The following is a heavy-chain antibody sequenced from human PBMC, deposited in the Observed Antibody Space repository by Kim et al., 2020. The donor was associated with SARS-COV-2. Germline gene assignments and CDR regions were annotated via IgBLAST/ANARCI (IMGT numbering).Heavy chain of an antibody. D-gene: IGHD6-13*01. Sequence: SETLSLTCTVSGGSISSGGYYWSWIRQHPGKGLEWIGYIYYSGSTYYNPSLKSRVTISVDTSKNQFSLKLSSVTAADTAVYYCATSIAAAGPFDYWGQGTLVTVSA. J-gene: IGHJ4*02. CDR2: IYYSGST. V-gene: IGHV4-31*03. CDR3: ATSIAAAGPFDY. CDR1: GGSISSGGYY.